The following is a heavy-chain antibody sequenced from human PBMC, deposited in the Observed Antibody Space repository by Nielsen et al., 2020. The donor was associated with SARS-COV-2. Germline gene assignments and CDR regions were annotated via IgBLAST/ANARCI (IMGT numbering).Heavy chain of an antibody. D-gene: IGHD7-27*01. V-gene: IGHV3-15*01. J-gene: IGHJ6*02. CDR1: GFTFSNAW. Sequence: GESLKISCAASGFTFSNAWMSWVRQDPGKGLEWVGRIKSKTDGGTTDYAAPVKGRFTISRDNSKNTLYLQMNSLRAEDTAVYYCARDNWGRMDVWGQGTTVTVSS. CDR3: ARDNWGRMDV. CDR2: IKSKTDGGTT.